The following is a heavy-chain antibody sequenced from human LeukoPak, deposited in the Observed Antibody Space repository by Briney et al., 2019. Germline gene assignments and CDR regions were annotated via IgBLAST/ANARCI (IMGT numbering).Heavy chain of an antibody. CDR1: GGSISSYY. V-gene: IGHV4-4*07. Sequence: SETLSLTCTVSGGSISSYYWSWIRQPAGKGLEWIGRIYTSGSTNYNSSLKSRVTMSVDTSKNQFSLKLSSVTAADTAVYYCARDSYEFIAAAGNWFDPWGQGTLVTVSS. CDR2: IYTSGST. D-gene: IGHD6-13*01. CDR3: ARDSYEFIAAAGNWFDP. J-gene: IGHJ5*02.